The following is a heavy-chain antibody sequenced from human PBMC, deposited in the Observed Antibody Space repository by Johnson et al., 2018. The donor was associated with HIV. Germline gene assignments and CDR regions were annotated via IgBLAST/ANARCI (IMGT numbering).Heavy chain of an antibody. J-gene: IGHJ3*02. V-gene: IGHV3-30*03. D-gene: IGHD6-19*01. CDR1: GFTFSSYG. CDR3: AREAGGEAVAGPEMDAFDI. CDR2: ISYDGSNK. Sequence: VQLVESGGGVVQPGRSLRLSCAASGFTFSSYGMHWVRQAPGKGLEWVAVISYDGSNKYYADSVKGRFTISRDNSKNTLYLQMNSLRAEDTAVYYCAREAGGEAVAGPEMDAFDIWGQGAMVTVSS.